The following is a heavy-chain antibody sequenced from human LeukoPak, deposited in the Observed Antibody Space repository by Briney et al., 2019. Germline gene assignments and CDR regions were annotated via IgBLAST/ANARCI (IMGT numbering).Heavy chain of an antibody. CDR3: ARGVGEKGFDY. CDR1: GGSISSSSYY. D-gene: IGHD2-15*01. V-gene: IGHV4-39*07. Sequence: SETLSLTCTVSGGSISSSSYYWGWIRQPPGKGLEWIGSIYYSGSTYYNPSLKSRVTMSVDTSKNQFSLKLSSVTAADTAVYYCARGVGEKGFDYWGQGTLVTVSS. CDR2: IYYSGST. J-gene: IGHJ4*02.